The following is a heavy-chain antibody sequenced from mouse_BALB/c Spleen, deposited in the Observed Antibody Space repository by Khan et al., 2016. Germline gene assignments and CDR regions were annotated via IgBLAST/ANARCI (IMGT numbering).Heavy chain of an antibody. CDR2: ITHSGET. J-gene: IGHJ4*01. Sequence: VQLQESGPGLVKPSQSLFLACSITGFPITSGYYWIWLRQSPGKPLEWMGYITHSGETFYNPSLQSPISITRETSKNQFFLQLNSVTTEDTAMYYCAGDSGNYYAMDYWGQGTSVTVSS. CDR3: AGDSGNYYAMDY. D-gene: IGHD2-1*01. V-gene: IGHV12-3*02. CDR1: GFPITSGYY.